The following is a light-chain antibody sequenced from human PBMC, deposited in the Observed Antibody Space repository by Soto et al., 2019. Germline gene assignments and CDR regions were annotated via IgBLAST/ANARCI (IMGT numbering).Light chain of an antibody. V-gene: IGLV3-21*04. CDR1: IGGES. CDR3: QVWDSSSDHVV. Sequence: SSELTQPPSVSVAPGKTATITCGGNIGGESVHWYQQKPGQAPVLVIYYDRDRPSGIPERFSGSNSGNTATLTISRVEAGDEADYYCQVWDSSSDHVVFGGGTKLTVL. J-gene: IGLJ3*02. CDR2: YDR.